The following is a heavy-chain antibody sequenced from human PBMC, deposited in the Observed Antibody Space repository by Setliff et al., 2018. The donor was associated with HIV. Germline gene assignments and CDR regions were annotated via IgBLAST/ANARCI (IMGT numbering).Heavy chain of an antibody. V-gene: IGHV1-2*02. CDR1: GYLFTGYY. CDR2: INVNSGGT. Sequence: GASVKVSCKASGYLFTGYYMHWVRQAPGQGLEWMGWINVNSGGTKYAQKFLGRVTMTRDTSISTAYMEVSSLRSDDTAVYYCAREGSPIYYFDYWSQGTLVTVSS. J-gene: IGHJ4*02. D-gene: IGHD3-10*01. CDR3: AREGSPIYYFDY.